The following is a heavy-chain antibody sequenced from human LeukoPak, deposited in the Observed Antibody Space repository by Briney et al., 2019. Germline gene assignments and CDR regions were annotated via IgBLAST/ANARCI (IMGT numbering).Heavy chain of an antibody. V-gene: IGHV3-66*04. D-gene: IGHD6-19*01. CDR2: IYSGGST. CDR3: ARPLGYSSGWYEFDY. CDR1: GFTVSSNY. Sequence: GGSLRLSCAASGFTVSSNYMSWVRQAPGKGLEWVSVIYSGGSTYYTDSVKGRFTISRDNSKNTLYLQMNSLRAEDTAVYYCARPLGYSSGWYEFDYWGQGTLVTVSS. J-gene: IGHJ4*02.